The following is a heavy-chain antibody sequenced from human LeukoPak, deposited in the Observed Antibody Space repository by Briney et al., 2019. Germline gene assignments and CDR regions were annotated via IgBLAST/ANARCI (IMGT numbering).Heavy chain of an antibody. CDR3: ARKIVGVYSYDY. V-gene: IGHV1-18*01. D-gene: IGHD1-26*01. CDR1: GYTFTNYG. CDR2: INTNSGNT. Sequence: GASVKVSCKASGYTFTNYGITWVRQAPGQGLEYLGWINTNSGNTYYAQKLQDRVTMTTDTSTSTAYMELRSLRSDDTAVYYCARKIVGVYSYDYWRQGTLVTVSS. J-gene: IGHJ4*02.